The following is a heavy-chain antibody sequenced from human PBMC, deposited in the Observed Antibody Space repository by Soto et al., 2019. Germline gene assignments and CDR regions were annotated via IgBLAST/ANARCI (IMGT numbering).Heavy chain of an antibody. CDR3: ARASAVSVTIFGVVTRGYYYMDV. J-gene: IGHJ6*03. V-gene: IGHV1-8*01. CDR2: MNPNSGNT. Sequence: ASVKVSCKASGYTFTSYDINWVRQATGQGLEWMGWMNPNSGNTGYAQKFQGRVTMTRNTSISTAYMELSSLRSEDMAVYYCARASAVSVTIFGVVTRGYYYMDVWGKGTTVTVSS. CDR1: GYTFTSYD. D-gene: IGHD3-3*01.